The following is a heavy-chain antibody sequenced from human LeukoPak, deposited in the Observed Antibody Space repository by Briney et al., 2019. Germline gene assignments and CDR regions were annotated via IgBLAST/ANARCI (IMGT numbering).Heavy chain of an antibody. D-gene: IGHD3-10*01. CDR3: ARGKEVGGSYLMV. Sequence: ASVKVSCKASGYTFTGYYMHWVRQAPGQGLEWMGWINPNSGGTNYARKFQGRVTMTRDTSISTAYMELSRLRSDDTAVYYCARGKEVGGSYLMVWGQGTLVTVSS. J-gene: IGHJ4*02. CDR1: GYTFTGYY. CDR2: INPNSGGT. V-gene: IGHV1-2*02.